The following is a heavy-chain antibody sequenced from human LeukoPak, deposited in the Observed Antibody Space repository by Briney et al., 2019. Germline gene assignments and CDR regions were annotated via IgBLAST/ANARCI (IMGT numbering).Heavy chain of an antibody. CDR2: IIPIFGTA. D-gene: IGHD2-21*02. CDR1: GGTFSSYA. V-gene: IGHV1-69*13. J-gene: IGHJ4*02. Sequence: SVKVSCKASGGTFSSYAISWVRQAPGQGLEWVGGIIPIFGTANYAQKFQGRVTITADESTSTAYMELSSLRSEDTAVYYCASLPEAYCGGDCYSSHWGQGTLVTVSS. CDR3: ASLPEAYCGGDCYSSH.